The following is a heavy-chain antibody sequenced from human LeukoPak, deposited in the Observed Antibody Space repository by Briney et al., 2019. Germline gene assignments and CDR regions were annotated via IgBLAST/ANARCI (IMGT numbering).Heavy chain of an antibody. Sequence: GASVKVSCKASGYTSTGYYMHWVRQAPGQGLEWMGWINPNSGGTNYAQKFQGRVTMTRDTSISTAYMELSRLRSDDTAVYYCARETSDCSGGSCYGAFDIWGQGTMVTVSS. CDR2: INPNSGGT. D-gene: IGHD2-15*01. CDR3: ARETSDCSGGSCYGAFDI. J-gene: IGHJ3*02. CDR1: GYTSTGYY. V-gene: IGHV1-2*02.